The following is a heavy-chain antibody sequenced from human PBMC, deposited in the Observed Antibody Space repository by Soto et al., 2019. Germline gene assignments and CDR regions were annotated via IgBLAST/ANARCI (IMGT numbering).Heavy chain of an antibody. J-gene: IGHJ2*01. Sequence: GGSLRLSCAASGFTFSDHYMDWVRQVPGKGLDWVGRTRNKANSYTTEYAASVQGRFTISRDDSKNSLYLQMNGLKTEDTAVYYCARDLSTGSTTSSLSWYFDLSGRGTLVTVSS. CDR3: ARDLSTGSTTSSLSWYFDL. CDR1: GFTFSDHY. CDR2: TRNKANSYTT. D-gene: IGHD2-2*01. V-gene: IGHV3-72*01.